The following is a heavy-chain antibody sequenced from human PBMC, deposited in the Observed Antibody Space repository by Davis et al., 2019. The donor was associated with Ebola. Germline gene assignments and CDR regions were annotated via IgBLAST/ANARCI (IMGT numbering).Heavy chain of an antibody. CDR1: GFTFSSSW. J-gene: IGHJ4*02. CDR2: IKQDGSEK. V-gene: IGHV3-7*01. D-gene: IGHD1-20*01. Sequence: GGSLRLSCAASGFTFSSSWMTWVRQAPGKGLEWVANIKQDGSEKYCVDSGKGRFTISRDNAKNSLYLQMNSLRAEDTAVYYCARDNWNSFDYWGQGTLVTVSS. CDR3: ARDNWNSFDY.